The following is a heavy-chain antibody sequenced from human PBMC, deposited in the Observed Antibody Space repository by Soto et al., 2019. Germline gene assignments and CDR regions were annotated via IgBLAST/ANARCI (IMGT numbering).Heavy chain of an antibody. Sequence: QVQLVESGGGVVQPGRSLRLSCAASGFTFSHYGMHWVRQAPGKGLEWVAVTSYDGSFMYYADSVKGRFTISRDNSQNTLYLQMNSLRAEDTAVYYCAKDESGGSTRQEGWLRGSKIPKYFYYGMDVWGQGSTVTVSS. CDR2: TSYDGSFM. CDR1: GFTFSHYG. D-gene: IGHD1-26*01. J-gene: IGHJ6*02. CDR3: AKDESGGSTRQEGWLRGSKIPKYFYYGMDV. V-gene: IGHV3-30*18.